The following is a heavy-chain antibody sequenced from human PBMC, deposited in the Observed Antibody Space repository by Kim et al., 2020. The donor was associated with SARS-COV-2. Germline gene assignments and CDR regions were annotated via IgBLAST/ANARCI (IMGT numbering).Heavy chain of an antibody. D-gene: IGHD2-2*01. J-gene: IGHJ5*02. CDR1: GFTFSSYG. CDR2: ISYDGSNK. CDR3: ATLVVPAAP. Sequence: LSLTCAASGFTFSSYGMHWVRQAPGKGLEWVAVISYDGSNKYYADSVKGRFTISRDNSKNTLYLQMNSLRAEDTAVYYCATLVVPAAPWGQGTLVTVSS. V-gene: IGHV3-30*03.